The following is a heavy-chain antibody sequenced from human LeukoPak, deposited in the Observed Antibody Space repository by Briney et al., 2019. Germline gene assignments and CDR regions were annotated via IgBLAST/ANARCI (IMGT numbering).Heavy chain of an antibody. CDR1: GFTFINHW. CDR2: INSDGRST. J-gene: IGHJ6*02. Sequence: PGGSLRLSCAASGFTFINHWMHWVRQAPEKGLVWVSRINSDGRSTSYAGSVKGRFTISRDNAKNTLYLQMDSLRAEDTAVCYCVRGYFYDSSGYRTRGLDVWGQGTTVTVSS. V-gene: IGHV3-74*01. CDR3: VRGYFYDSSGYRTRGLDV. D-gene: IGHD3-22*01.